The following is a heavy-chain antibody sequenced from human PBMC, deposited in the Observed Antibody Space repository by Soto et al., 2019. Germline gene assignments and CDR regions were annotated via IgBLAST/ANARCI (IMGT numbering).Heavy chain of an antibody. CDR1: GGTFSSYA. CDR2: IIPIFGTA. D-gene: IGHD3-10*01. V-gene: IGHV1-69*13. Sequence: SVKVSCKASGGTFSSYAISWVRQAPGQGLEWMGGIIPIFGTANYAQKFQGRVTITADESTSTAYMELSSLRSEDTAVYYCARESITMVRGVIMLEGDAFDIWGQGTMVTVS. CDR3: ARESITMVRGVIMLEGDAFDI. J-gene: IGHJ3*02.